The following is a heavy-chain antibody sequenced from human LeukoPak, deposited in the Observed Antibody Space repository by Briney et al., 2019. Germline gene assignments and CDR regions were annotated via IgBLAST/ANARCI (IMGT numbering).Heavy chain of an antibody. CDR3: AKVVSGWYGTKVSNAPTPDWFDP. V-gene: IGHV3-9*01. J-gene: IGHJ5*02. CDR2: ISWNSGSI. CDR1: GFTFDDYA. D-gene: IGHD6-19*01. Sequence: QPGGSLRLSCAASGFTFDDYAMHWVRQAPGKGLEWVSGISWNSGSIGYADSVKGRFTISRDNSKNTLYLQMNSLRAEDTAVYYCAKVVSGWYGTKVSNAPTPDWFDPWGQGTLVTVSS.